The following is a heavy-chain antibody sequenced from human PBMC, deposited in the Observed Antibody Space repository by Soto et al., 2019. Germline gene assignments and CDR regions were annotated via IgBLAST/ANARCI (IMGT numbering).Heavy chain of an antibody. D-gene: IGHD3-16*02. J-gene: IGHJ6*03. CDR3: ARVILQYYYYYMDV. V-gene: IGHV1-18*01. Sequence: ASVKVSCKASGYTFTSYGISWVRQAPGQGLEWMGRISAYNGNTNYAQKLQGRVTMTTDTSTSTAYMELRSLRSDDTAVYYCARVILQYYYYYMDVWGKGTTVTVSS. CDR1: GYTFTSYG. CDR2: ISAYNGNT.